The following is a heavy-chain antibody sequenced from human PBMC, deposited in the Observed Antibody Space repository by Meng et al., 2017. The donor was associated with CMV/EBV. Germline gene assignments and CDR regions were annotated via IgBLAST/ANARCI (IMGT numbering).Heavy chain of an antibody. V-gene: IGHV3-7*01. CDR1: GFTFSSYW. D-gene: IGHD2-2*02. Sequence: GESLKISSAASGFTFSSYWMSWVRQAPGKGLEWVANINQGGSEKYYVDSVKGRFTMSRDNAKNSLYLQMSSLTAEDTAVYYCARYCTNTGCYIYDYWGQGTLVTVSS. CDR2: INQGGSEK. CDR3: ARYCTNTGCYIYDY. J-gene: IGHJ4*02.